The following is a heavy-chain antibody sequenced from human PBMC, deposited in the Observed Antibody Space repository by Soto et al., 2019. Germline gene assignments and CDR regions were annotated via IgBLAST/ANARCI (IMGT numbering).Heavy chain of an antibody. Sequence: EASVKVSFKASGGTFSSYAISWVRQAPGQGLEWMGGIIPIFGTANYAQKFQGRVTITADESTSTAYMELSSLRSEDTAVYYCARDPEETTNAFDIWGQGTMVTVSS. V-gene: IGHV1-69*13. J-gene: IGHJ3*02. CDR2: IIPIFGTA. D-gene: IGHD4-17*01. CDR1: GGTFSSYA. CDR3: ARDPEETTNAFDI.